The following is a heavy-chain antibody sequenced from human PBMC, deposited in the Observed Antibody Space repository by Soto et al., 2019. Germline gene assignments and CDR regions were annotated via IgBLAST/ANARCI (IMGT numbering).Heavy chain of an antibody. J-gene: IGHJ6*02. D-gene: IGHD3-22*01. CDR2: IIPLFDEA. CDR1: GGNFSKSA. Sequence: QVQLVQSGAEVKKPGSSVKVSCKASGGNFSKSAFSWVRQAPGQGLEWMGGIIPLFDEADYAKRFQGRVRITADESTTTAYMELSSLRSDDTAIYYCARAWPRWTMIVIVSDNYGMDVWGQGTTVTVSS. V-gene: IGHV1-69*01. CDR3: ARAWPRWTMIVIVSDNYGMDV.